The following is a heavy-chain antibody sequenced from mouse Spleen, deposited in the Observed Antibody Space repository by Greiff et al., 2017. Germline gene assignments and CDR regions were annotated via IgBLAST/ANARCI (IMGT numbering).Heavy chain of an antibody. D-gene: IGHD4-1*01. CDR1: GFTFSSYA. Sequence: EVQRVESGGGLVKLGGSLKLSCAASGFTFSSYAMSWVRQTPEKRLEWVATISSGGGNTYYPDSVKGRFTISRDNAKNTLYLQMSSLKSEDTAMYYCARVGNWDHFDYWGQGTTLTVSS. J-gene: IGHJ2*01. CDR2: ISSGGGNT. V-gene: IGHV5-9-3*01. CDR3: ARVGNWDHFDY.